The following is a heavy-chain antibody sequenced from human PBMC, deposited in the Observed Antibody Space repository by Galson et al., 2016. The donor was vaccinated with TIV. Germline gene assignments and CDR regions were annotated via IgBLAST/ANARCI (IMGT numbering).Heavy chain of an antibody. D-gene: IGHD2-15*01. CDR3: ARDRVVDATYYYYYYGMEV. Sequence: SLRLSCAASGLSVSINYMTWVRQAPGKGLEWVSLISDGGNTYYPDSVKGRFTISRDNSKNTLYLQINSLRGEDTAVYYCARDRVVDATYYYYYYGMEVWGQGTAVTVSS. V-gene: IGHV3-66*02. CDR1: GLSVSINY. CDR2: ISDGGNT. J-gene: IGHJ6*02.